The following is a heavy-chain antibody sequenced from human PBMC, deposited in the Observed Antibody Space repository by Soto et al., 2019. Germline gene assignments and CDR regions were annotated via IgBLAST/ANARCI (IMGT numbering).Heavy chain of an antibody. CDR2: ILYSGNT. CDR3: ARHPRSTSSRPLDY. CDR1: GDSISSSDYY. Sequence: SETLSLTCTVSGDSISSSDYYWGLIRQPPGKGLEWIASILYSGNTYFSPSLKSRGPISVDTSKNQFSLKLSSVTAADTAVYCCARHPRSTSSRPLDYWGQGTLVTVSS. D-gene: IGHD6-6*01. V-gene: IGHV4-39*01. J-gene: IGHJ4*02.